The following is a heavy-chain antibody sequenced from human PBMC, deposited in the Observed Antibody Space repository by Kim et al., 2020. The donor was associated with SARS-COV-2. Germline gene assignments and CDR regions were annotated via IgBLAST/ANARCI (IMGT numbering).Heavy chain of an antibody. CDR1: GFTFDDYG. Sequence: GGSLRLSCAASGFTFDDYGMSWVRQAPGKGLEWVSGINWNGGSTGYADSVKGRFTISRDNAKNSLYLQMNSLRAEDTALYHCARHVLRYFEDAFDIWGQGTMVTVSS. D-gene: IGHD3-9*01. CDR2: INWNGGST. J-gene: IGHJ3*02. CDR3: ARHVLRYFEDAFDI. V-gene: IGHV3-20*01.